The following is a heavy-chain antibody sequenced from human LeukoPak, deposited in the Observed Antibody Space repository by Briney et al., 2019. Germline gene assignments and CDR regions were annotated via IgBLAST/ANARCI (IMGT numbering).Heavy chain of an antibody. Sequence: GGSLRLSCAASGFTFSSYGMHWVRQAPGKGLEWVAFIRYDGSNKYYADSVKGRFTISRDNSKNTLYLQMNSLRAEDTAVYYCARAGAPHAQYSSSWPYYYYYYMDVWGKGTTVTVSS. J-gene: IGHJ6*03. CDR2: IRYDGSNK. CDR1: GFTFSSYG. V-gene: IGHV3-30*02. CDR3: ARAGAPHAQYSSSWPYYYYYYMDV. D-gene: IGHD6-13*01.